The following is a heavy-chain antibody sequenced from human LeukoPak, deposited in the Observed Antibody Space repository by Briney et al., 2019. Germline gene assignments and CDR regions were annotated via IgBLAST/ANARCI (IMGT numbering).Heavy chain of an antibody. CDR2: IYHSGSA. V-gene: IGHV4-38-2*01. D-gene: IGHD1-26*01. CDR1: GYSISSGYY. Sequence: SETLSLTCAVSGYSISSGYYWGWIRQPPGKGLEWIGSIYHSGSAYYNPSLKSRVTISVDTSKNQFPLKLSSVTAADTAVYYCARQVGATDAFDIWGQGTMVTVSS. J-gene: IGHJ3*02. CDR3: ARQVGATDAFDI.